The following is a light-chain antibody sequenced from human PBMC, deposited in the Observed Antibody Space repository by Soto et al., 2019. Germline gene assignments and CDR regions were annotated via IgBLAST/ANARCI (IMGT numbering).Light chain of an antibody. V-gene: IGKV3-15*01. CDR3: QQYNNWPPYT. Sequence: EIVMTQSPATLSVSPGERATLSCRASQSVSSNLAWYQQKPGQAPRLFIYGASTRATGIPARFSGSGSGTEFTLTNSSLQSEDFAVYYCQQYNNWPPYTFGQGTKLEIK. CDR2: GAS. CDR1: QSVSSN. J-gene: IGKJ2*01.